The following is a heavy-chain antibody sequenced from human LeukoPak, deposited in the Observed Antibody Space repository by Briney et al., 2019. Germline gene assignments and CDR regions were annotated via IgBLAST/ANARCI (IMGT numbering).Heavy chain of an antibody. Sequence: RASVKVSCKASGYTFTSYGISWVRQAPGQGLEWMGWISAYNGNTNYAQKLQGRVTMTTDTSTSTAYMELRSLRSDDTAVYYCARDNAEIAAAGTWNYWGQGTLVTVSS. D-gene: IGHD6-13*01. J-gene: IGHJ4*02. CDR3: ARDNAEIAAAGTWNY. CDR2: ISAYNGNT. V-gene: IGHV1-18*01. CDR1: GYTFTSYG.